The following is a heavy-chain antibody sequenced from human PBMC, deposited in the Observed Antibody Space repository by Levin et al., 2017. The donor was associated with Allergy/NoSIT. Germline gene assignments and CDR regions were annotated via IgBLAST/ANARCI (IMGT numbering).Heavy chain of an antibody. Sequence: GESLKISCAASGFTFSRHDMHWVRQATGKGLEWVSAIGTAGDTYYQGSVKGRFTISRENDKNSLYLQMNSLRAGDTAVYYCVRRHDIGHYFDSWGQGTLVTVSS. CDR1: GFTFSRHD. D-gene: IGHD3-9*01. CDR2: IGTAGDT. J-gene: IGHJ4*02. CDR3: VRRHDIGHYFDS. V-gene: IGHV3-13*01.